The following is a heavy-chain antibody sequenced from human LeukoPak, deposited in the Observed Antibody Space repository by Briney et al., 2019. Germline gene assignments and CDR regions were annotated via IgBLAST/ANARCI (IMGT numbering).Heavy chain of an antibody. V-gene: IGHV1-69*04. Sequence: GASVKVSCKASGGTFSSYAISWVRQAPGQGLEWMGRIIPILGIANYAQKFQGRVTITADKSTSTAYMELSSLRSGDTAVYYCARETVEMATIEQLYYYYGMDVWGQGTTVTVSS. J-gene: IGHJ6*02. D-gene: IGHD5-12*01. CDR3: ARETVEMATIEQLYYYYGMDV. CDR2: IIPILGIA. CDR1: GGTFSSYA.